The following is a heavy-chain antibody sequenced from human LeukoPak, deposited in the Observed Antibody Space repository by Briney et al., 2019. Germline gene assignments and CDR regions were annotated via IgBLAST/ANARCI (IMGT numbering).Heavy chain of an antibody. CDR1: GYTFTSYG. J-gene: IGHJ6*03. V-gene: IGHV1-18*01. CDR2: ISAYNGNT. Sequence: ASVKVSCKASGYTFTSYGISWVRQAPGQGLEWMGWISAYNGNTNYAQKLQGRVTMTTDTSTSTAYMELRSLRSDDTAVYYCARVPALSGIVVVPAAMHYYYMGVWGKGTTVTVSS. D-gene: IGHD2-2*01. CDR3: ARVPALSGIVVVPAAMHYYYMGV.